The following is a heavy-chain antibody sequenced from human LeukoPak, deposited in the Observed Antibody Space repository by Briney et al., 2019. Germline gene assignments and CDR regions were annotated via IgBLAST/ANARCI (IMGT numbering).Heavy chain of an antibody. CDR1: GGSISSYY. J-gene: IGHJ6*02. CDR3: ARDSGTFWSGYQYYYGMDV. V-gene: IGHV4-59*01. CDR2: IYYSGST. Sequence: SETLSLTCTVSGGSISSYYWSWIWQPPGKGLEWIGYIYYSGSTNYNPSLKSRVTISVDTSKNQFSLKLSSVTAADTAVYYCARDSGTFWSGYQYYYGMDVWGQGTTVTVSS. D-gene: IGHD3-3*01.